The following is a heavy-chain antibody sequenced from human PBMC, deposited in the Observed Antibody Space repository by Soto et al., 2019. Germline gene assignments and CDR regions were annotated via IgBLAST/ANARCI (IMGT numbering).Heavy chain of an antibody. CDR1: GFSLSTSGVG. CDR3: PHSGDSEGSDY. J-gene: IGHJ4*02. Sequence: QITLKESGPTLVKPTQTLTLTCTFSGFSLSTSGVGVGWIRQPPGKALEWLALIYWDDVKRYRPSLKSRLTXPXCPTQQQVLLTMTNLDPVLTATHYCPHSGDSEGSDYWGQGPLPTASS. V-gene: IGHV2-5*02. D-gene: IGHD3-10*01. CDR2: IYWDDVK.